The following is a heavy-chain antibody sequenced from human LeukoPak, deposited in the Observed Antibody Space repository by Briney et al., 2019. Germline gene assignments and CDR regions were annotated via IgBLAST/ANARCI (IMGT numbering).Heavy chain of an antibody. D-gene: IGHD3-22*01. Sequence: PGGSLRLSCAASGFTFSSFWMHWVRQAPGKGLVWVSRINDDGSSTAYADSVKGRFTISRDNAKNTLYLQMNSLRAEDTAVYYCAKDIYYDSSGYRGYFDYWGQGTLVTVSS. CDR1: GFTFSSFW. V-gene: IGHV3-74*03. J-gene: IGHJ4*02. CDR2: INDDGSST. CDR3: AKDIYYDSSGYRGYFDY.